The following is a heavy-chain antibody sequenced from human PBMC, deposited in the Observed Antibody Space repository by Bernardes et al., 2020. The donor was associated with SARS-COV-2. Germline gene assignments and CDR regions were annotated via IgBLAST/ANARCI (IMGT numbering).Heavy chain of an antibody. J-gene: IGHJ4*02. CDR2: IDYSRNT. Sequence: SATLSLTCTVSGGSIRSSSYYLGWIRQPTGQGLEWIGSIDYSRNTYYNPSLKSRVTISVDTSKNQFSLKLSSVTAADTAVYYCARQRLDCTGGVCHKEGDYCGQATLVNGSA. V-gene: IGHV4-39*01. CDR1: GGSIRSSSYY. CDR3: ARQRLDCTGGVCHKEGDY. D-gene: IGHD2-8*02.